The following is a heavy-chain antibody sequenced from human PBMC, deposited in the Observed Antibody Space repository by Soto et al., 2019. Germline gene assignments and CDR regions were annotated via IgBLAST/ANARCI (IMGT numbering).Heavy chain of an antibody. V-gene: IGHV1-69*01. Sequence: QVQLVQSGAEVKKPGSSVKVSCKASGGTFSNFVISWVRQAPGQGLEWMGGIIPIFGTANYAQKFQGRVTITADESTSTAYMELSSLRAEDTAVYPCAREGPYKPSAYDSSGYYFMDVWGQGTTVTVSS. CDR2: IIPIFGTA. J-gene: IGHJ6*02. CDR1: GGTFSNFV. D-gene: IGHD3-22*01. CDR3: AREGPYKPSAYDSSGYYFMDV.